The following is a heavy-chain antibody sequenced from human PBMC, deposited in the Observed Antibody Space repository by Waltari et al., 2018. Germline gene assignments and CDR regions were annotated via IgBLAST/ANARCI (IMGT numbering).Heavy chain of an antibody. Sequence: EVQLVESGGGLIQRGGSLGLSGEAPGLPFNTYGWHWVRQFPGRGRVWVSRINGDGSDEDYADSVRGRFTISRDDSKDTVNLQMNSLRPEDTAVYYCARDGPLQIQSWYSFDYWGQGTLVTVSS. CDR2: INGDGSDE. D-gene: IGHD5-18*01. CDR3: ARDGPLQIQSWYSFDY. V-gene: IGHV3-74*01. J-gene: IGHJ4*02. CDR1: GLPFNTYG.